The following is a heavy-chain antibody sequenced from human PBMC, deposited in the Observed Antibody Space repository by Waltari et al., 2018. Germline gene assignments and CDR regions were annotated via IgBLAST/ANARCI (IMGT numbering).Heavy chain of an antibody. Sequence: QVHLQESGPGLVKPSGTLSLTCGVPGASIRGDNWWSWVRQPPGKGLDWIGEVFHSGPTNYNPSLKSRVTILVDKSKNQFSLTVNAVTAADTAVYYCARDWKLGAANWFDPWGQGILVSVSS. CDR2: VFHSGPT. V-gene: IGHV4-4*02. CDR1: GASIRGDNW. J-gene: IGHJ5*02. CDR3: ARDWKLGAANWFDP. D-gene: IGHD1-26*01.